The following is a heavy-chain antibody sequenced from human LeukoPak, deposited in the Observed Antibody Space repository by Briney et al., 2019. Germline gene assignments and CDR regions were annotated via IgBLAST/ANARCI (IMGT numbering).Heavy chain of an antibody. CDR2: IKQDGSEK. CDR1: GFTFSSYW. CDR3: ARSIGTPYSSSWYRCIYYYYGMDV. J-gene: IGHJ6*02. D-gene: IGHD6-13*01. V-gene: IGHV3-7*01. Sequence: GGSLRLSCAASGFTFSSYWMSWVRQAPGKGLEWVANIKQDGSEKYYVDSVKGRFTISRDNAKNSLYLQMNSLRAEDTAVYYCARSIGTPYSSSWYRCIYYYYGMDVWGQGTTVTVSS.